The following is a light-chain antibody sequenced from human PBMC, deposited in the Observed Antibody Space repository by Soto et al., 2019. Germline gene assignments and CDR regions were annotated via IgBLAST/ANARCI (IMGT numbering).Light chain of an antibody. CDR3: KHQTNWPPGLT. Sequence: EIVLTQSPATLSSSPGERATLSCRASQSLSGYLAWYQQKPGQAPRLLIYDASIRAPGIPARFSGGGSGTDFTLTISNLAPEDFALYYCKHQTNWPPGLTFGGGTTVDI. V-gene: IGKV3-11*01. CDR2: DAS. CDR1: QSLSGY. J-gene: IGKJ4*01.